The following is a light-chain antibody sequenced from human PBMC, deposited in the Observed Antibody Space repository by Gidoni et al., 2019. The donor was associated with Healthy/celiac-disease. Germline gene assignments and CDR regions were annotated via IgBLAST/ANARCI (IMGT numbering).Light chain of an antibody. Sequence: IVMTQSPATLSVSPGERATLSCRPSPSVSSNLACYQQKPGQAPRLLIYGASTRATGIPARFSGSGSGTEFTLTISSMQSEDFAVYYCQQYNNWPPITFGQGTRLEIK. J-gene: IGKJ5*01. CDR2: GAS. V-gene: IGKV3-15*01. CDR1: PSVSSN. CDR3: QQYNNWPPIT.